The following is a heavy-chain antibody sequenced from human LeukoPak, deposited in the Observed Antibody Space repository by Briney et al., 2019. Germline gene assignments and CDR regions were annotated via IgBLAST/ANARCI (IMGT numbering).Heavy chain of an antibody. Sequence: SETLSLTCTVSGYSISSGYYWGWIRQPPGKGLEWIGSIYHSGSTYYNPSLERRVTISVDTSKNQFSLNLSSVTAADTAVYYCAGGVTIVRGTSKHFDYWGQGTLVTVSS. J-gene: IGHJ4*02. D-gene: IGHD3-10*01. CDR1: GYSISSGYY. CDR3: AGGVTIVRGTSKHFDY. CDR2: IYHSGST. V-gene: IGHV4-38-2*02.